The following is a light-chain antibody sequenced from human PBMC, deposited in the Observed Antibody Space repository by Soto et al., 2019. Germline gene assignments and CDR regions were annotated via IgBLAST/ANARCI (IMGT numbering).Light chain of an antibody. CDR3: QQTHSLPLS. V-gene: IGKV1-12*01. J-gene: IGKJ3*01. Sequence: IQMTQSPSSVSASVGDSVTMTCRASQGVGGWLAWYQQKPGKVPKLLIYATSSLHSGVPSRFSGSASGTDFTLSISSLQPEDFATYYCQQTHSLPLSFGPGTKVDIK. CDR2: ATS. CDR1: QGVGGW.